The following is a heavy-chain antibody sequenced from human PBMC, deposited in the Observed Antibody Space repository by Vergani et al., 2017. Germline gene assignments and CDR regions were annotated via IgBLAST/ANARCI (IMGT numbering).Heavy chain of an antibody. D-gene: IGHD5-12*01. CDR3: ASDCCRRGYSGYDRGPYYYYYGMDV. CDR2: IWYDGSNK. Sequence: VQLLESGGGLVQPGRSLRLSCAASGFTFSSYGMHWVRQAPGKGLEWVAVIWYDGSNKYYADSVKGRFTISRDNSKNTLYLQMNSLRAEDTAVYYCASDCCRRGYSGYDRGPYYYYYGMDVWGQGTTVTVSS. V-gene: IGHV3-33*01. J-gene: IGHJ6*02. CDR1: GFTFSSYG.